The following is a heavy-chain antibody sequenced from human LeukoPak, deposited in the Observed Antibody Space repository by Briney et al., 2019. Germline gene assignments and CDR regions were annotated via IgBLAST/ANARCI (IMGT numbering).Heavy chain of an antibody. CDR1: GGSVSSVAYY. CDR2: ISYSGSS. D-gene: IGHD2-15*01. J-gene: IGHJ6*03. CDR3: ARESAAGHYFIDV. Sequence: SETLSLTCTVSGGSVSSVAYYWNWIRHLPGKGLDWIGYISYSGSSEFNPSLESRVTLSVDKSKNQFSLNLASVTAADTAMYYCARESAAGHYFIDVWGKGTTVTVS. V-gene: IGHV4-31*03.